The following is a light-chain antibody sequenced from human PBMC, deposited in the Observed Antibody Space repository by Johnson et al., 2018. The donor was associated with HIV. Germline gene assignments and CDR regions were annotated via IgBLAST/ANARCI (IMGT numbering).Light chain of an antibody. CDR3: GTWDDSLSTGGV. Sequence: QSVLTQPPSVSAAPGQKVTISCSGSSSNIGNNYVSWYQQLPGTAPQLLIYENNKRPSGIPDRFSGSKSGTSATLGITRLQTGDEADDYCGTWDDSLSTGGVFGAGTKVTVL. J-gene: IGLJ1*01. CDR2: ENN. CDR1: SSNIGNNY. V-gene: IGLV1-51*02.